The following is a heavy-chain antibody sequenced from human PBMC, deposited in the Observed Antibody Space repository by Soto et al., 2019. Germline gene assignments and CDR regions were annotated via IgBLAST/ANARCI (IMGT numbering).Heavy chain of an antibody. CDR2: ISGSGGST. CDR3: AKDWNDFGWLLGEYYFDY. Sequence: GGSLRLSCAASGFTFSSYAMSWVRQAPGKGLEWVSAISGSGGSTYYADSVKGRFTISRDNSKNTLYLQMNSLRAEDTAVYYCAKDWNDFGWLLGEYYFDYWGQGTLVTVSS. J-gene: IGHJ4*02. CDR1: GFTFSSYA. D-gene: IGHD3-9*01. V-gene: IGHV3-23*01.